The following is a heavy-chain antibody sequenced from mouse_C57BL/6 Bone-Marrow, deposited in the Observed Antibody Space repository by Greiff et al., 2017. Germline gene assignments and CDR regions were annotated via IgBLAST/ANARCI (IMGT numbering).Heavy chain of an antibody. CDR2: IYPGDGDT. J-gene: IGHJ2*01. Sequence: VKLQESGAELVKPGASVKISCKASGYAFSSYWMNWVQQRPGKGLEWIGQIYPGDGDTNYNGKFTGKATLTADKSSSTAYMQLSSLTSEDYAVYFCSRTEYYGSFLDYWGQGTTLTVSA. CDR3: SRTEYYGSFLDY. D-gene: IGHD1-1*01. CDR1: GYAFSSYW. V-gene: IGHV1-80*01.